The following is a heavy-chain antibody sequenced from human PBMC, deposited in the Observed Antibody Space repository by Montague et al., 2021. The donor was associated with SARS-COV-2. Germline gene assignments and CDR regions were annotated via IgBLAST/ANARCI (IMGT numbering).Heavy chain of an antibody. D-gene: IGHD3-22*01. CDR1: GFSLSTNGVG. CDR2: IYWDXDK. Sequence: PALVKPTQTLTLTCTFSGFSLSTNGVGVGWIRQPPGKALEWLALIYWDXDKRYSPFLKSRLTITKDTSKNQVVLTMTNMDPVDTATYYCAHRLARHYDTSAYLWCPFDYWGQGTLVTVSS. V-gene: IGHV2-5*02. CDR3: AHRLARHYDTSAYLWCPFDY. J-gene: IGHJ4*02.